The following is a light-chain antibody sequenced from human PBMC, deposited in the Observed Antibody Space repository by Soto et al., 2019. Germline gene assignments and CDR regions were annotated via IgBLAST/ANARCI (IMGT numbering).Light chain of an antibody. J-gene: IGLJ1*01. CDR3: AAWDDSLSGYV. V-gene: IGLV1-47*01. Sequence: SLLTQPPSASGTPGPRVTNSFSGSSSHIGSNYVYWYQQLPGTAPKLLIYRNNQRPSGVPDRFSGSKSGTSASLAISGLRSEDEADYYCAAWDDSLSGYVFGTGNKVTVL. CDR1: SSHIGSNY. CDR2: RNN.